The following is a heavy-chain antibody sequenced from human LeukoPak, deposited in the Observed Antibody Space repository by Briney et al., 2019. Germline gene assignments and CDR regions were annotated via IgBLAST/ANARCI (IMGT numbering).Heavy chain of an antibody. CDR1: GFTFSGSA. CDR3: TRREVGATSMDY. Sequence: PGGSLRLSCAASGFTFSGSAMHWVRQASGKGLEWVGRIRSKANSYATAYAASVKGRFTISRDDSKNTAYLQMNSLKTEDTAVYYCTRREVGATSMDYWGQGNLVTVSS. D-gene: IGHD1-26*01. V-gene: IGHV3-73*01. CDR2: IRSKANSYAT. J-gene: IGHJ4*02.